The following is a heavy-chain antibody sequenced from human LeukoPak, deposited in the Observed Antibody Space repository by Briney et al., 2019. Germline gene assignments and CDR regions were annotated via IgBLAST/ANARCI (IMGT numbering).Heavy chain of an antibody. Sequence: GGSLKLSCAASGFTFSNHWMNWVRETPGKGLGWISRINGDGTKTAYVDSVKGRFTISRDNAKNTLYLQMNSLRDEDTAVYYCARVARHCVGGSCSSPMYFDYWGQGSLVTVS. CDR3: ARVARHCVGGSCSSPMYFDY. D-gene: IGHD2-15*01. CDR2: INGDGTKT. CDR1: GFTFSNHW. J-gene: IGHJ4*02. V-gene: IGHV3-74*03.